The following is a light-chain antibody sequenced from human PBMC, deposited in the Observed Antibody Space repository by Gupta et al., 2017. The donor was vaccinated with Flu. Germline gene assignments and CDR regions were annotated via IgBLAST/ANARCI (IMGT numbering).Light chain of an antibody. J-gene: IGLJ1*01. Sequence: QSALTQPASVSGSPGQSITISCTGTSSDVGGYNYVSWYQQLPGKAPKLMLYQVNNRPAGVSNRSSGYKSCNAASFTISALQTKAGADYDCGSDSSSATNSVIGALEVFGAGTKVTVL. CDR2: QVN. V-gene: IGLV2-14*01. CDR1: SSDVGGYNY. CDR3: GSDSSSATNSVIGALEV.